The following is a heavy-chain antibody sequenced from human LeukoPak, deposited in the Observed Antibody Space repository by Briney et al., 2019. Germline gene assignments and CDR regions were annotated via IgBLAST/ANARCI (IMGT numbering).Heavy chain of an antibody. CDR3: AKSADPYYYDSSGYPSDPFSY. J-gene: IGHJ4*02. CDR1: GFTFSSYA. D-gene: IGHD3-22*01. V-gene: IGHV3-23*01. Sequence: GGSLRLSCAASGFTFSSYAMSWVRQAPGKGLEWVSAISGSGGSTYYADSVKGRFTISRDNSKNTLYLQMNSLRAEDTAVYYCAKSADPYYYDSSGYPSDPFSYWGQGTLVTVSS. CDR2: ISGSGGST.